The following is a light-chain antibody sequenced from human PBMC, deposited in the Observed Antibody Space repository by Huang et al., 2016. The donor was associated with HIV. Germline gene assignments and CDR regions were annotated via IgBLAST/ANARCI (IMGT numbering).Light chain of an antibody. V-gene: IGKV3-15*01. CDR2: GAS. CDR1: QRVSSN. J-gene: IGKJ1*01. CDR3: QQYNNWPRT. Sequence: EIVMTQSPATLSVSPGERATLPCRASQRVSSNLAWYQQKPGQAPRLLIYGASPRATGIPARFSGSGSGTDFTLTISSLQSEDFAVYYCQQYNNWPRTFGQGTKVEIK.